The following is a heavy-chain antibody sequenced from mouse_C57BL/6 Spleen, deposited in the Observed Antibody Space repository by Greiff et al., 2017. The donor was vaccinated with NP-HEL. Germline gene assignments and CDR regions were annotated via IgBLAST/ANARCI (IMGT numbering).Heavy chain of an antibody. CDR2: IDPETGGT. CDR3: TRSALYYDYGFAY. Sequence: VKLQQSGAELVRPGASVTLSCKASGYTFTDYEMHWVKQTPVHGLEWIGAIDPETGGTAYNQKFKGKAILTADKSSSTAYMELRSLTSEDSAVYYCTRSALYYDYGFAYWGQGTLVTVSA. D-gene: IGHD2-4*01. V-gene: IGHV1-15*01. CDR1: GYTFTDYE. J-gene: IGHJ3*01.